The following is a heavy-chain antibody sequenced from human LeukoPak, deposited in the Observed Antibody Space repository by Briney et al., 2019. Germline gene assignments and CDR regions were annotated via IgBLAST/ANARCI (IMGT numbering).Heavy chain of an antibody. D-gene: IGHD7-27*01. V-gene: IGHV4-34*01. J-gene: IGHJ4*02. CDR1: GGSFSGYY. Sequence: PSETLSLTCAVYGGSFSGYYWSWIRQPPGKGLEWIGEINHSGRTNFNPSLKSRVTISVDTSKNQFSLKMTSLTAADTAVYHCARAPSGEVESATRGDYFDYWGQGILVTVPS. CDR3: ARAPSGEVESATRGDYFDY. CDR2: INHSGRT.